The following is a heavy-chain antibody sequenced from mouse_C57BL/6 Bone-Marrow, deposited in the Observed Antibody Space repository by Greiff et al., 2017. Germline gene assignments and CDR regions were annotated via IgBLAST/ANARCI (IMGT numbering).Heavy chain of an antibody. CDR3: AREDEYDHRTFAY. CDR2: IYPGGGYT. J-gene: IGHJ3*01. V-gene: IGHV1-63*01. D-gene: IGHD2-4*01. Sequence: VQLQQSGAELVRPGTSVKMSCKASGYTFTNSWIGWAKQRPGHGLEWIGDIYPGGGYTNYNEKFKGKATMTADKYASTAYMQFSSLTSRDAAIEYCAREDEYDHRTFAYWGQGTLVTVSA. CDR1: GYTFTNSW.